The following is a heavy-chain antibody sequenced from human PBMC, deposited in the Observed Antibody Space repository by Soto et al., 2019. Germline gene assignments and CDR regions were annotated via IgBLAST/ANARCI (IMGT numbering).Heavy chain of an antibody. Sequence: PSETLSLTCAVYGGSFSGYYWSWIRQPPGKGLEWIGEINHSGSTNYNPSLKSRVTISVDTSKNQFSLKLGSVTAADTAVYYCARALLYYDSSGYYYGGDYGMDVWGQGTTVTVSS. D-gene: IGHD3-22*01. CDR3: ARALLYYDSSGYYYGGDYGMDV. CDR2: INHSGST. J-gene: IGHJ6*02. V-gene: IGHV4-34*01. CDR1: GGSFSGYY.